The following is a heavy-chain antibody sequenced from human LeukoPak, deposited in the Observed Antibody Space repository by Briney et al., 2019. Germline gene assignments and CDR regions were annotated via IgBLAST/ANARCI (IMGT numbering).Heavy chain of an antibody. Sequence: GALRLSCAASGLTFSSYWMNWVRQAPGKGLVWVSRIDPDGSRTSYADSVKGRFTISRDNAKNTLYLQMNSLRAEDTAVYYCARETYYYYSRGYPSDSWGQGTLVTVSS. V-gene: IGHV3-74*01. CDR2: IDPDGSRT. D-gene: IGHD3-22*01. CDR3: ARETYYYYSRGYPSDS. J-gene: IGHJ4*02. CDR1: GLTFSSYW.